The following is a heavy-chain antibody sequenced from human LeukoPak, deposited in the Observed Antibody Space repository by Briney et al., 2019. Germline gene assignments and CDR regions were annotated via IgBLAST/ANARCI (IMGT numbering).Heavy chain of an antibody. Sequence: GGSLRLSCAASGFTVSSNYMSWVRQAPGKGLEWVSVIYSGGSTYYADSVKGRFTISRDNSKNTLYLQMNSLRADDTAVYYCARSAAGLDAFDIWGQGTMVTISS. D-gene: IGHD6-13*01. CDR2: IYSGGST. CDR1: GFTVSSNY. V-gene: IGHV3-66*01. CDR3: ARSAAGLDAFDI. J-gene: IGHJ3*02.